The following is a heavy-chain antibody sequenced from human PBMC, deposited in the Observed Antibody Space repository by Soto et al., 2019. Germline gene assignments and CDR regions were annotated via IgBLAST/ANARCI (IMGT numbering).Heavy chain of an antibody. V-gene: IGHV3-30-3*01. D-gene: IGHD6-6*01. Sequence: PVGSLRLSCAASGFTFSSYAMHWVRQAPGKGLEWVAVISYDGSNKYYADSVKGRFTISRDNSKNTLYLQMNSLRAEDTAVYYCAREEYSRWLGPYYYYGMDVWGQGTTVTVSS. CDR2: ISYDGSNK. J-gene: IGHJ6*02. CDR3: AREEYSRWLGPYYYYGMDV. CDR1: GFTFSSYA.